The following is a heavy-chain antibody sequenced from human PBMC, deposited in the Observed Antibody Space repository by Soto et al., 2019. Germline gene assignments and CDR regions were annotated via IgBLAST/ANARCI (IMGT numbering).Heavy chain of an antibody. CDR3: ARFPPEDHWVMAGTSRVYYFDY. J-gene: IGHJ4*02. CDR1: GYSFTSYW. CDR2: IYPGDSDT. D-gene: IGHD1-7*01. V-gene: IGHV5-51*01. Sequence: GESLKISCKGSGYSFTSYWIGWVRQMPGKGLEWMGIIYPGDSDTRYSPSFQGQVTISADKSISTAYLQWSSLKASDTAMYYCARFPPEDHWVMAGTSRVYYFDYWGQGTLVTVSS.